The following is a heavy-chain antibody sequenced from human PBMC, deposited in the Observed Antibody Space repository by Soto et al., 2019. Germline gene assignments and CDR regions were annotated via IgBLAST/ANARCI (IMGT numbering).Heavy chain of an antibody. CDR3: ARARGVGNWFDP. Sequence: QVQLQESGPGLVKPSQTLSLTCTVSGGSISSGGYYWSWIRQYPGKGLDWIGYIYFSGTTYYNPSLKSRVTISLDTSKNQFSLNLSSATAADTAVYYCARARGVGNWFDPWGQGTLVTVSS. V-gene: IGHV4-31*03. CDR2: IYFSGTT. J-gene: IGHJ5*02. CDR1: GGSISSGGYY. D-gene: IGHD1-26*01.